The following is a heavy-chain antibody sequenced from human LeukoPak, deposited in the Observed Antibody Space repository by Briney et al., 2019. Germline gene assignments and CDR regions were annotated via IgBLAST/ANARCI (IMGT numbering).Heavy chain of an antibody. D-gene: IGHD6-25*01. CDR1: GGSISSSSYY. CDR3: ARHQRIPGAFDI. Sequence: PSETLSLTCTVSGGSISSSSYYWGWIRQPPGKGLEWIGSIYYSGSTYYNPSLKSRVTISVDTSKNQFSLKLSSVTAADTAVYYCARHQRIPGAFDIWGQGTMVTVSS. CDR2: IYYSGST. J-gene: IGHJ3*02. V-gene: IGHV4-39*01.